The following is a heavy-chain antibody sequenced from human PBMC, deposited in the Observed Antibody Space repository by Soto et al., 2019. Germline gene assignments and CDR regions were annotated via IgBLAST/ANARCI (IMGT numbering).Heavy chain of an antibody. V-gene: IGHV3-23*01. D-gene: IGHD2-8*01. Sequence: EVQLLESGGGVVPPVGSLRLSCAASGFTVSDYAMSWVRQTPGKGLQWVSGVGGSADDKNYADSVRGRFIVSSDHSQNTLYLYMNSLRADDTAIDSCAKDATSFIGVWGPFDMWGHGPEVTVSS. CDR3: AKDATSFIGVWGPFDM. CDR2: VGGSADDK. CDR1: GFTVSDYA. J-gene: IGHJ3*02.